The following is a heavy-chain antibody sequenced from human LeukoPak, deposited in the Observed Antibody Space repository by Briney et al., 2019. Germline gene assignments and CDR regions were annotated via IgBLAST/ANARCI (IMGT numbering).Heavy chain of an antibody. V-gene: IGHV3-30*03. J-gene: IGHJ4*02. CDR3: AREVSGSSHFDD. D-gene: IGHD1-26*01. CDR1: GFTFSSYG. Sequence: PGRSLRLSCAASGFTFSSYGMHWVRQAPGKGLEWVAVISYDGSNKYYADSVKGRFTISRDNAKNTLDLQMNSLRAEDTAVYYCAREVSGSSHFDDWGQGTLVTVSS. CDR2: ISYDGSNK.